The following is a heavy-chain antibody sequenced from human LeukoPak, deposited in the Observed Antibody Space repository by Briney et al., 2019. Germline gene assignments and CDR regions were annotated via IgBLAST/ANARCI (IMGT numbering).Heavy chain of an antibody. D-gene: IGHD2/OR15-2a*01. Sequence: ASVKVSCKASGYSFTGHYMHWVRQAPGQGLEWMGWINPKSGGTNYAQKLQGRVTMTTDTSTSTAYMELRSLRSDDTAVYYCATGILYPDYFDYWGQGTLVTVSS. CDR3: ATGILYPDYFDY. V-gene: IGHV1-2*02. CDR2: INPKSGGT. CDR1: GYSFTGHY. J-gene: IGHJ4*02.